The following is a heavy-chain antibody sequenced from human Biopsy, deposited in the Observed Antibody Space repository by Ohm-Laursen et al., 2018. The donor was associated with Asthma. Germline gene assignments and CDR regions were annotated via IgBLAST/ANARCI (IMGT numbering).Heavy chain of an antibody. CDR3: ARAAITGIRGWFDP. CDR2: IDQSGYT. J-gene: IGHJ5*02. Sequence: PSQTLSLTCTVYGGYLTGHYWNWIRQPPGKGLEWIGEIDQSGYTNYNPSLKSRVTISADTSKNQFHLNLGSVTAADTAVYFCARAAITGIRGWFDPWGQGTQVTVSS. V-gene: IGHV4-34*01. CDR1: GGYLTGHY. D-gene: IGHD1-20*01.